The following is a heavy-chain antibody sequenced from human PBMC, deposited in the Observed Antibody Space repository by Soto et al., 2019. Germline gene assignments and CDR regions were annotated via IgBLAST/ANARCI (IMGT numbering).Heavy chain of an antibody. D-gene: IGHD1-26*01. Sequence: EVQLVESGGGLVQPVGSLRLSCAASGFTFSSYSMNWVRQAPGKGLEWVSYISSTSNTKYYADSVKGRFTISRDNAKNSLYLQMNSLRDEDTAVYYCARAKYSENYRFYYYGLDVWGQGTTVTVSS. J-gene: IGHJ6*02. CDR3: ARAKYSENYRFYYYGLDV. CDR1: GFTFSSYS. CDR2: ISSTSNTK. V-gene: IGHV3-48*02.